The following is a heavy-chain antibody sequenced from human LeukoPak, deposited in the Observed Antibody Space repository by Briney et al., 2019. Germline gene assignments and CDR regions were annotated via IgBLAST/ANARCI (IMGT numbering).Heavy chain of an antibody. Sequence: ASVKVSCMASGYTFTGYYMHWVRQAPGRGLEWMGWINPNSGGTNYAQKFQGWVTMTRDTSISTAYMELSRLRSDDTAVYYCARGRSSGWYGFDYWGQGTLVTVSS. D-gene: IGHD6-19*01. CDR2: INPNSGGT. CDR1: GYTFTGYY. V-gene: IGHV1-2*04. J-gene: IGHJ4*02. CDR3: ARGRSSGWYGFDY.